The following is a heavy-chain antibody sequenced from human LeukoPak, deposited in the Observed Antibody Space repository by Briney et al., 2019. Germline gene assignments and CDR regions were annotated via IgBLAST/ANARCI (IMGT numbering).Heavy chain of an antibody. CDR2: LHNSGRT. J-gene: IGHJ4*02. V-gene: IGHV4-59*11. CDR3: ARFYFDSSGYYYFDY. CDR1: GGSISSHH. Sequence: SEALSLTCTVSGGSISSHHWSWIRQPPGKGLEWIAYLHNSGRTNHNPSLKSRVTISADTSKDQFSLKLSSVTAADTAVYYCARFYFDSSGYYYFDYWGQGTLVTVSS. D-gene: IGHD3-22*01.